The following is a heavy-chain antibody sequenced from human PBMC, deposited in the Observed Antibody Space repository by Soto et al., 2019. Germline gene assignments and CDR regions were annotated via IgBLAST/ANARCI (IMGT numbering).Heavy chain of an antibody. CDR3: AKVIRADSTSSNFYYYSGMDV. V-gene: IGHV3-30*18. D-gene: IGHD6-6*01. CDR2: ISNDGRST. CDR1: GFSFSTYG. J-gene: IGHJ6*01. Sequence: QVQMVESGGGVVQPGRSLRLSCAASGFSFSTYGMHWVRQAPGKGLEWLAVISNDGRSTYYADSVKGRFTISRDNSKDTLFLQMNSLRGEDTAIYYCAKVIRADSTSSNFYYYSGMDVW.